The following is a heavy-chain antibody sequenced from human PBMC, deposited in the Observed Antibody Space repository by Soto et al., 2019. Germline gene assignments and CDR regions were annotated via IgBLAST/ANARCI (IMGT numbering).Heavy chain of an antibody. Sequence: SETLSLTCDVSGDTISTGGYTWAWIRQPPGKALEWIGHTYHSGNPYYNPSLKSRVIISVDRSKNQFSLKLSSVTAADTAVYYCARAINSSGYYYVAYFDYWGQGTLVTVSS. CDR2: TYHSGNP. J-gene: IGHJ4*02. V-gene: IGHV4-30-2*01. CDR3: ARAINSSGYYYVAYFDY. CDR1: GDTISTGGYT. D-gene: IGHD3-22*01.